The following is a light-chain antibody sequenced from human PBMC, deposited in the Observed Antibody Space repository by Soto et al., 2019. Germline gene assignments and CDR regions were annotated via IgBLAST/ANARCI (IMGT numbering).Light chain of an antibody. CDR3: AAWDDTLSVWV. J-gene: IGLJ3*02. V-gene: IGLV1-44*01. Sequence: QSLLTQPPSTSGTPGQRVTISCSGSRSNIGRSTVNWYQQLPGTAPKVLVYSTNQRPSGVPDRFSGPKSGTSASLAISGLQSEDEADHYCAAWDDTLSVWVFGGGTKLTVL. CDR1: RSNIGRST. CDR2: STN.